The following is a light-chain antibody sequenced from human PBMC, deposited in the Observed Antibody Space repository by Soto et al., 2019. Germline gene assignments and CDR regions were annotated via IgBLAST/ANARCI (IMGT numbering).Light chain of an antibody. CDR1: QSVSGD. J-gene: IGKJ5*01. V-gene: IGKV3-15*01. CDR3: QQYNNWPIT. CDR2: DAS. Sequence: EIVLTQSPATLSVSPGERATLSCSASQSVSGDLAWYHHKPGQAPRLLIYDASTRALDTPARFAGSGAGTEFTLTISSLQSEDFAVYFCQQYNNWPITFGQGTRLEIK.